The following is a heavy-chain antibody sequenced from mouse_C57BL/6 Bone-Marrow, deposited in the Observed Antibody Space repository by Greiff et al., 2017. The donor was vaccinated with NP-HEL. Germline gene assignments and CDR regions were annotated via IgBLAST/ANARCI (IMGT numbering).Heavy chain of an antibody. CDR2: VYPGSGNT. Sequence: VQLMESGAELARPGASVKLSCKASGYTFTSYGISWVKQRTGQGLEWIGEVYPGSGNTYYHEKFKGKATLTADKSSSTAYMELRSLTSEDSAVYFCATYYYGSSYVSDYWGQGTTLTVSS. CDR3: ATYYYGSSYVSDY. V-gene: IGHV1-81*01. CDR1: GYTFTSYG. J-gene: IGHJ2*01. D-gene: IGHD1-1*01.